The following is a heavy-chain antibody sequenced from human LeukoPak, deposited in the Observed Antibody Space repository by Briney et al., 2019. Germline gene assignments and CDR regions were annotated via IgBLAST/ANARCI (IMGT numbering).Heavy chain of an antibody. J-gene: IGHJ4*02. CDR2: ISGSGGST. CDR1: GSTLSSYA. V-gene: IGHV3-23*01. CDR3: AKASHEYYFDY. Sequence: GGSLRLSCAASGSTLSSYAMSWVRQAPGKGLEWVSAISGSGGSTYYADSVKGRFTISRDNSKNTLYLQMNSLRAEDTAVYYCAKASHEYYFDYWGQGTLVTVSS.